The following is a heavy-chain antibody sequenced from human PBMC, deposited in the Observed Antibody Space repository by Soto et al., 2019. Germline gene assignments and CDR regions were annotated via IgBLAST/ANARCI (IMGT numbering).Heavy chain of an antibody. CDR3: AKSYSSNWYDYFDC. J-gene: IGHJ4*02. V-gene: IGHV3-9*01. D-gene: IGHD6-13*01. CDR1: GFTFDVYA. Sequence: EVQLVESGGGWVQPGRSLRLSCAASGFTFDVYAMHWVRQAPGKGLEWVSGINYNSGSVGYADSVKGRFTISRDNAKNSLHLQMNSLRAEDTAVYYCAKSYSSNWYDYFDCWGQGTLVTVSS. CDR2: INYNSGSV.